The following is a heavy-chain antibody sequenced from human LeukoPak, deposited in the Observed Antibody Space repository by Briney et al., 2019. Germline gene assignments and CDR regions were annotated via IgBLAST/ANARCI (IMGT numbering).Heavy chain of an antibody. D-gene: IGHD3-22*01. CDR3: AKGSSGYYYDNWFDP. CDR1: GFTFSNYA. V-gene: IGHV3-23*01. CDR2: ISGTGSST. J-gene: IGHJ5*02. Sequence: GGSLRPSCAASGFTFSNYAMSWVRQAPGKGLEWVSVISGTGSSTYYADSVKSRFTISRDNSKNTLYLQMSRLSAEDTAVYYCAKGSSGYYYDNWFDPWGQGTLVTVSS.